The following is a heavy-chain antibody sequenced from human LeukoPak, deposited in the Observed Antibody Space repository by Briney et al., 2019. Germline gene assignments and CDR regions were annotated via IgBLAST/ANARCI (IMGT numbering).Heavy chain of an antibody. Sequence: PSETLSLTCTVSDGSISSYYWSWIRQPPGKGLEWIGYIYYSGSTNYNPSLKSRVTISVDTSKNQFTLKLSSVTAADTAVYYCARGYCSSTSCYGIVEYWGQGTLVTVSS. D-gene: IGHD2-2*01. V-gene: IGHV4-59*08. CDR2: IYYSGST. J-gene: IGHJ4*02. CDR1: DGSISSYY. CDR3: ARGYCSSTSCYGIVEY.